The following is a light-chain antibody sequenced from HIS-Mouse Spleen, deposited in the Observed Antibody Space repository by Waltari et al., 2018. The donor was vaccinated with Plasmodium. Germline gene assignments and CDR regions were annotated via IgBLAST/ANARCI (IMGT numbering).Light chain of an antibody. CDR1: SGINVGTYR. J-gene: IGLJ3*02. CDR2: YKSDSDK. CDR3: MIWHSSAWV. Sequence: QAVLTQQSSLSASPGASASLTCTFRSGINVGTYRIYWYQQKPGSPPQYLLRYKSDSDKQQGSGVPSRFSGSKDASANAGILLISGLQSEDEADYYCMIWHSSAWVFGGGTKLTVL. V-gene: IGLV5-45*02.